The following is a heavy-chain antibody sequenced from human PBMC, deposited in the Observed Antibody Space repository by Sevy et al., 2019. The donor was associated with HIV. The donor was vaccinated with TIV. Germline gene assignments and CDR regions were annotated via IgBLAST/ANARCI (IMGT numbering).Heavy chain of an antibody. CDR2: IWSDGAYQ. Sequence: GGSLRLSCAATGFTFSNYAMHWVRQAPGKGMEWVAIIWSDGAYQYHGDSVKGRFTISRDNSKNTLYLQMNSLRAEDTAVYCCALERLSSNVAEYFQNWGQGTLVTVSS. CDR1: GFTFSNYA. V-gene: IGHV3-30*02. J-gene: IGHJ1*01. CDR3: ALERLSSNVAEYFQN. D-gene: IGHD1-1*01.